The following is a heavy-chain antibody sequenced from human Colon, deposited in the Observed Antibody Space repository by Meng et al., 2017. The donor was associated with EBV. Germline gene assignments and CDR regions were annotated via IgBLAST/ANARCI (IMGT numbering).Heavy chain of an antibody. Sequence: QGQLQESGPGLVKPSGTLSLTCAVSGDSISNNWWSWVCQPPGKGLEWIGEIYHSGTTNYNPSLRSRVTISVDKSKNQFSLQLTSVTAADTAVYYCARNGDYNPGLYWGQGTLVTVSS. CDR3: ARNGDYNPGLY. CDR1: GDSISNNW. CDR2: IYHSGTT. V-gene: IGHV4-4*02. J-gene: IGHJ4*02. D-gene: IGHD4-17*01.